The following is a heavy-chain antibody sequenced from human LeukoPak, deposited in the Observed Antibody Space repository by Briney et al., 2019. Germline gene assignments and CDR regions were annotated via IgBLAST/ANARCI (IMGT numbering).Heavy chain of an antibody. V-gene: IGHV1-69*13. Sequence: SVKVSCKASGGTFSSYPFTWVRQAPGQGLEWMGEITPIFGAANYAQTFQGRVTITADESTSTVFMELSSLRSDDTALYYCARNSRVASTSGLNYWGQGTLVTVSS. CDR2: ITPIFGAA. D-gene: IGHD4-23*01. CDR1: GGTFSSYP. J-gene: IGHJ4*02. CDR3: ARNSRVASTSGLNY.